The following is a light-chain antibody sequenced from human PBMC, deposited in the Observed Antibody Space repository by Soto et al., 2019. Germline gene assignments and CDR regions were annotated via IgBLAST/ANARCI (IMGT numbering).Light chain of an antibody. V-gene: IGKV3-20*01. CDR1: QSVSSSY. CDR3: QHYVTSPLT. Sequence: EIVLTQSPGTLSLSPGERATLSCRASQSVSSSYLAWYQQRPGQAPRLLIYGASSRATGIPDRFSGSGSGTHFTLTISRLEPEDFAVFYCQHYVTSPLTFGGGTKVEIK. CDR2: GAS. J-gene: IGKJ4*01.